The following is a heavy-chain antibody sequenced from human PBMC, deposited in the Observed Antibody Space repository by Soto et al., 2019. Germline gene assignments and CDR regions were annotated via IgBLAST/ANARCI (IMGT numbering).Heavy chain of an antibody. D-gene: IGHD6-13*01. CDR3: ARTSAAGKYYYGMDG. CDR1: GYSFTSYW. J-gene: IGHJ6*02. V-gene: IGHV5-51*01. Sequence: GESLKISCKTSGYSFTSYWIHWVRQMPGKELEWMGSIYPGNSDTKYSPSFQGQVTISADKSITTAYLQWSSLKASDTAMYYCARTSAAGKYYYGMDGWGQGTTVTVSS. CDR2: IYPGNSDT.